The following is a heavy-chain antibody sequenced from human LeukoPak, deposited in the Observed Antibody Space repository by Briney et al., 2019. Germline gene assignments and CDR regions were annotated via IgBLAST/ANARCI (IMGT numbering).Heavy chain of an antibody. CDR3: ARVTNTLPDAFDI. CDR2: INPNSGGT. Sequence: ASVKVSCKASGYTFTGYYIHWVRQAPGQGLEWMGWINPNSGGTNYAQKFQGRVTMTRDTSISTAYMELNRLRSDDTAVYYCARVTNTLPDAFDIWGQGTMVTVSS. CDR1: GYTFTGYY. V-gene: IGHV1-2*02. J-gene: IGHJ3*02. D-gene: IGHD2-2*02.